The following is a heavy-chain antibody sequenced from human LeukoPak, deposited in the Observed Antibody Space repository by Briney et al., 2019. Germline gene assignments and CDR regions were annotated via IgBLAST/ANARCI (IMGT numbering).Heavy chain of an antibody. J-gene: IGHJ1*01. CDR3: ARGTLIIARYCSGGSCYSQYFQH. V-gene: IGHV4-34*01. CDR2: INHSGST. D-gene: IGHD2-15*01. Sequence: PSETLSLTCAVYGGSFSGYYWSWIRQPPGKGLEWIGEINHSGSTNCNPSLKSRVTISVDTSKNQFSLKLSSVTAADTAVYYCARGTLIIARYCSGGSCYSQYFQHWGQGTLVTVSS. CDR1: GGSFSGYY.